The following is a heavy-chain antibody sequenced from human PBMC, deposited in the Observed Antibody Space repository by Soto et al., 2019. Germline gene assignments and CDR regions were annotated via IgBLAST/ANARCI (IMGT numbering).Heavy chain of an antibody. D-gene: IGHD5-12*01. Sequence: GASVKVSCKASGYTFTSYGISWVRQAPGQGLEWMGWISAYNGNTNYTQKLQGRVTMTTDTSTSTAYMELRSLRSDDTAVYYCARTNRESWLAHYYYYGMDVWGQGTTVTVSS. CDR3: ARTNRESWLAHYYYYGMDV. V-gene: IGHV1-18*01. CDR1: GYTFTSYG. CDR2: ISAYNGNT. J-gene: IGHJ6*02.